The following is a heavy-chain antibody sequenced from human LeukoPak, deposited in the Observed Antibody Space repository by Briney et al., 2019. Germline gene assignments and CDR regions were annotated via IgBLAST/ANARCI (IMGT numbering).Heavy chain of an antibody. CDR2: IRYDGSNK. Sequence: HPGGSLRLSCAASGITFSSYGMHWVRQAPGKGLEWVTFIRYDGSNKYYADSVKGRFTISRDNSKNTLYLQMNSLRAEDTAVYYCARDRAPYGSGSSDFDYWGQGTLVAVSS. D-gene: IGHD3-10*01. V-gene: IGHV3-30*02. J-gene: IGHJ4*02. CDR1: GITFSSYG. CDR3: ARDRAPYGSGSSDFDY.